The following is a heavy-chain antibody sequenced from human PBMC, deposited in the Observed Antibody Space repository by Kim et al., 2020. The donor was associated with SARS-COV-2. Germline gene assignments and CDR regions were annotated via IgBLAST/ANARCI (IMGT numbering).Heavy chain of an antibody. CDR1: GFTFSGSA. D-gene: IGHD6-19*01. V-gene: IGHV3-73*01. CDR2: IRSKANSYAT. CDR3: TRLKSKSSGWYAHDAFDI. J-gene: IGHJ3*02. Sequence: GGSLRLSCAASGFTFSGSAMHWVRQASGKGLEWVGRIRSKANSYATAYAASVKGRFTISRDDSKNTAYLQMNSLKTEDTAVYYCTRLKSKSSGWYAHDAFDIWGQGTMVTVAS.